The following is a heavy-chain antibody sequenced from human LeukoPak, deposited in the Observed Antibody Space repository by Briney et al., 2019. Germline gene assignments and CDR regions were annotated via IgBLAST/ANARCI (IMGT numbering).Heavy chain of an antibody. CDR2: INPNSGGT. CDR1: GYTFTGYY. D-gene: IGHD6-13*01. Sequence: GASVEVSCKAAGYTFTGYYMHWVRQAPGQGLEWMGRINPNSGGTNYAQKFQGRVNMTRDTSISTAYMELSRLRSDDTAVYYCASGYSSSWHVLDYWGQGTLVTVSS. CDR3: ASGYSSSWHVLDY. J-gene: IGHJ4*02. V-gene: IGHV1-2*06.